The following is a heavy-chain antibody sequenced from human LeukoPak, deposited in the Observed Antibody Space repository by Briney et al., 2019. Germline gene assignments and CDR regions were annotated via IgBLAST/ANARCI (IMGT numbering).Heavy chain of an antibody. CDR1: GGSISSYY. D-gene: IGHD6-19*01. J-gene: IGHJ5*02. CDR3: ARAIAVAGTSWFDP. CDR2: IYYSGST. V-gene: IGHV4-59*01. Sequence: KSSETLSLTRTVSGGSISSYYWSWIRQPPGKGLEWIGYIYYSGSTNYNPSLKSRVTISVDTSKNQFSLKLSSVTAADTAVYYCARAIAVAGTSWFDPWGQGTLVTVSS.